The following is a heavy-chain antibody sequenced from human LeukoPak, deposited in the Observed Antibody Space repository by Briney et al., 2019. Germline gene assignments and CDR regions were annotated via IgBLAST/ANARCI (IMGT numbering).Heavy chain of an antibody. CDR1: GGSFSGYY. CDR3: ARDQYDSSGYYYGFDY. CDR2: IYTSGTT. Sequence: SETLSLTCAVYGGSFSGYYWSWIRQPPGKRLEWIGRIYTSGTTNYNPSLKSRVTMSVDTSKNQFSLKLSSVTAADTAVYYCARDQYDSSGYYYGFDYWGQGTLVTVSS. V-gene: IGHV4-59*10. J-gene: IGHJ4*02. D-gene: IGHD3-22*01.